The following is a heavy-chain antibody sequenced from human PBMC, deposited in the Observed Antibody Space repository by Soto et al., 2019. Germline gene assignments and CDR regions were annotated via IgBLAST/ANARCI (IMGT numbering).Heavy chain of an antibody. CDR2: ISWNSGNI. V-gene: IGHV3-9*01. CDR3: AKDNNFWSGYYIGAFDI. J-gene: IGHJ3*02. CDR1: GFTVSSNY. D-gene: IGHD3-3*01. Sequence: PGGSLRLSCAASGFTVSSNYMSWVRQAPGKGLEWVSVISWNSGNIGYADSVEGRFTISRDNAKNSLYLQMNSLRAEDTALYYCAKDNNFWSGYYIGAFDIWGQGTMVTVSS.